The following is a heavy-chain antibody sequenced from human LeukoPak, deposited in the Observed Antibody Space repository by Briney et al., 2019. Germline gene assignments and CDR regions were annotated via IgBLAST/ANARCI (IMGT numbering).Heavy chain of an antibody. CDR3: AKDLLGQWPTVFDY. V-gene: IGHV3-11*04. D-gene: IGHD6-19*01. CDR1: GFTFSDYY. CDR2: ISSSGSTI. Sequence: GGSLRLSCVASGFTFSDYYMSWIRQAPGKGLEWVSYISSSGSTIYYADSVKGRFTISRDNARNSLYLQMNSLRAEDTAVYYCAKDLLGQWPTVFDYWGQGTLVTVSS. J-gene: IGHJ4*02.